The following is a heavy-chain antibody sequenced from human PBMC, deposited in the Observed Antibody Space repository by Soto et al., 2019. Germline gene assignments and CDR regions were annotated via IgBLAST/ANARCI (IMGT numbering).Heavy chain of an antibody. V-gene: IGHV5-51*01. CDR3: ARSSPGHLGGTEV. CDR2: IYPGDSEV. Sequence: PGESRKISCRTSCYNFNNYWIAWMRQMPGKGLEWLGTIYPGDSEVKYTPSFQGRVIISADESITTAYLQWSSLEASDTAMYYCARSSPGHLGGTEVWGQGTTVIVSS. CDR1: CYNFNNYW. D-gene: IGHD3-9*01. J-gene: IGHJ6*02.